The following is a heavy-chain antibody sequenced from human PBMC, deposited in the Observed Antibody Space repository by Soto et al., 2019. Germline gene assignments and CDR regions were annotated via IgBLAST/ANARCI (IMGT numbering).Heavy chain of an antibody. J-gene: IGHJ6*02. CDR3: AESGYSGFDLDYYGMDV. CDR1: GVNFSSDR. Sequence: GGAKRLSSGPSGVNFSSDRMHTVRKAPGKGLEWVAVIWFDRSNKYSADSVKGRFTISRDNSKNTLYLQMNSLRAEDTAVYYCAESGYSGFDLDYYGMDVWGQGTTVTVSS. V-gene: IGHV3-33*01. D-gene: IGHD5-12*01. CDR2: IWFDRSNK.